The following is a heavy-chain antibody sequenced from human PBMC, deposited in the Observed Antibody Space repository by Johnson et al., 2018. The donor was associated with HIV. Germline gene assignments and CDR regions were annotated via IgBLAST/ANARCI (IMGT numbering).Heavy chain of an antibody. CDR1: GFTVSSNN. Sequence: VQLVESGGGLVKPGGSLRLSCAASGFTVSSNNMSWVRQAPGKGLEWVSVIYSGGNTYYADSVKGRFTISRDNSKNTLYLQMNSLRAEDTAVYYCARGLWPQRWAFDIWGQGTMVTVSP. J-gene: IGHJ3*02. V-gene: IGHV3-53*01. D-gene: IGHD5-24*01. CDR3: ARGLWPQRWAFDI. CDR2: IYSGGNT.